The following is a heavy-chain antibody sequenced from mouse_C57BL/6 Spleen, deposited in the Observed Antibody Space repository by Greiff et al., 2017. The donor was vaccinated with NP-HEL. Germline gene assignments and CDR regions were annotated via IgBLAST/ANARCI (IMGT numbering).Heavy chain of an antibody. D-gene: IGHD2-2*01. CDR2: IDPETGGT. V-gene: IGHV1-15*01. CDR3: TREGGYDVVSYAMDY. Sequence: VQLQQSGAELVRPGASVTLSCKASGYTFTDYEMHWVKQTPVHGLEWIGAIDPETGGTAYNQKFKGKAILTADKSSSTAYMELRSLTSEDSAVYYCTREGGYDVVSYAMDYWGQGTSVTVSS. J-gene: IGHJ4*01. CDR1: GYTFTDYE.